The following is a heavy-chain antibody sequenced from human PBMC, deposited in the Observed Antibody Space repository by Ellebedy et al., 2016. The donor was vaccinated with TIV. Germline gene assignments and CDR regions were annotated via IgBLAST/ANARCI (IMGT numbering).Heavy chain of an antibody. CDR2: ISAYNGNT. Sequence: ASVKVSXXASGYTFTGHYMHWVRQAPGQGLEWMGWISAYNGNTNYAQKLQGRVTMTTDTSTSTAYMELRSLRSDDTAVYYCARVPRHREQWLEYYYYYYMDVWGKGTTVTVSS. D-gene: IGHD6-19*01. J-gene: IGHJ6*03. CDR3: ARVPRHREQWLEYYYYYYMDV. V-gene: IGHV1-18*04. CDR1: GYTFTGHY.